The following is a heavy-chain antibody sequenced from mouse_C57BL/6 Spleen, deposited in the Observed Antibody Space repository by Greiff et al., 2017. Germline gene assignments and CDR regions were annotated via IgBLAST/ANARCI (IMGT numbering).Heavy chain of an antibody. J-gene: IGHJ4*01. D-gene: IGHD1-1*01. V-gene: IGHV7-3*01. CDR1: GFTFTDYY. CDR2: IRNKANGYTT. CDR3: ARCYYGSSYPYAMDY. Sequence: EVQGVESGGGLVQPGGSLSLSCAASGFTFTDYYMSWVRQPPGKALEWLGFIRNKANGYTTEYSASVKGRFTISRDNSQSILYLQMNALRAEDSATYYCARCYYGSSYPYAMDYWGQGTSVTVSS.